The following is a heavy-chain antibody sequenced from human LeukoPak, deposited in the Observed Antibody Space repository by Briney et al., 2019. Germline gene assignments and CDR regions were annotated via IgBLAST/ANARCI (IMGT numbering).Heavy chain of an antibody. CDR1: GFTFSSYA. D-gene: IGHD6-19*01. CDR3: AKDPPTWYSSLSNYMDV. J-gene: IGHJ6*03. Sequence: PTGGSLRLSCAASGFTFSSYAMSWVRQAPGKGLEWVSAISGSGGSTYYADSVKGRFTISRDDSKKTLYLQMNSLRTEDTAVYYCAKDPPTWYSSLSNYMDVWGKGTTVTVSS. V-gene: IGHV3-23*01. CDR2: ISGSGGST.